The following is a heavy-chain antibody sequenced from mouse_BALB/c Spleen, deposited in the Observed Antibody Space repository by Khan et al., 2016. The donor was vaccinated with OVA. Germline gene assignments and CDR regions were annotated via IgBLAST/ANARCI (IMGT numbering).Heavy chain of an antibody. CDR3: ARGYFGNYEFVY. CDR2: IFPGTGTT. CDR1: GYTFTNYW. Sequence: QVQLQQSGAELVKPGASVKLSCKTSGYTFTNYWIQWIKQRPGQGLGWIGQIFPGTGTTYYNQNFKGKATLTVDTSSNTAYKHLSSLTSEASAVYFGARGYFGNYEFVYWGQGTLLTVSP. D-gene: IGHD2-1*01. J-gene: IGHJ3*01. V-gene: IGHV1S132*01.